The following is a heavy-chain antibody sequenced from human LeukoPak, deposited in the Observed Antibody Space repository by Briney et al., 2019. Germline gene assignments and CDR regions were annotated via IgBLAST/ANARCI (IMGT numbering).Heavy chain of an antibody. Sequence: ASVKVSCKASDYTFTSYGISWVRQAPGQGLEWMGWISAYNGKTNHAQNFQGRVTMTTDTSTSTAYMELRSLRSDDTAVYYCARDGKQQLGFDYWGQGTLVTVSS. V-gene: IGHV1-18*01. CDR3: ARDGKQQLGFDY. J-gene: IGHJ4*02. D-gene: IGHD6-13*01. CDR1: DYTFTSYG. CDR2: ISAYNGKT.